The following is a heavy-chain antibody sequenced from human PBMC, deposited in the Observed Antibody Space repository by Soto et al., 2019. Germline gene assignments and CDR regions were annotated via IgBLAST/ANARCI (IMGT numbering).Heavy chain of an antibody. Sequence: ASVKVSCKASGYTFTSYGISWVRQAPGQGLEWMGWISAYNGNTNYAQKLQGRVTMTTDTSTSTAYMELRSLRSDDTAVYYCAGDRRSPLYYYYGMDVWGQGTTVTVSS. CDR1: GYTFTSYG. CDR3: AGDRRSPLYYYYGMDV. D-gene: IGHD1-26*01. J-gene: IGHJ6*02. V-gene: IGHV1-18*01. CDR2: ISAYNGNT.